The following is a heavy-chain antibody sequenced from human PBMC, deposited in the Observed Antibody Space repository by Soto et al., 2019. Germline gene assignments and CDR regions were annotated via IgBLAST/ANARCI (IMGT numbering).Heavy chain of an antibody. V-gene: IGHV1-2*04. CDR2: INPNSGGT. CDR3: ARGTTVKTHYYYGMDV. Sequence: ASVTVSCKASGYTFTGYYIHWVRQAPGQGLEWMGWINPNSGGTNYAQKFQGWVTMTRDTSISTAYMELSRLRSDDTAVYYCARGTTVKTHYYYGMDVWGQGTTVTVSS. CDR1: GYTFTGYY. J-gene: IGHJ6*02. D-gene: IGHD4-17*01.